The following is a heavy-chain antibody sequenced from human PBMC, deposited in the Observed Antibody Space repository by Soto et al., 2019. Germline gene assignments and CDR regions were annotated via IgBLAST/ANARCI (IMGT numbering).Heavy chain of an antibody. J-gene: IGHJ6*02. CDR1: GFTFRTHA. V-gene: IGHV3-30*18. Sequence: QVQLVESGGGVVQPGTSLRLSCAASGFTFRTHAMHWVRQAPGKGLEWMAVIAYDGNEKFYADSVKGRFTISRDNSKNALYLQINTLRTEDTAVYYCAKDVGDYVPYYNGMDVWGRGTTVTVSS. D-gene: IGHD4-17*01. CDR3: AKDVGDYVPYYNGMDV. CDR2: IAYDGNEK.